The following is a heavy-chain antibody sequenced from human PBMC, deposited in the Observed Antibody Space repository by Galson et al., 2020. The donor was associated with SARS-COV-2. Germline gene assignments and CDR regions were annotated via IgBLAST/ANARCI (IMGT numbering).Heavy chain of an antibody. D-gene: IGHD6-19*01. Sequence: SETLSLTCTVSGGSISSSYWSWIRQPPGKGLEWIGYISYGGSTIYNASLQSRLIISVDMSINQFYLRVRSVTAADTAVYYCARGFGWYDYWGQGTLVTVSS. J-gene: IGHJ4*02. CDR2: ISYGGST. V-gene: IGHV4-59*01. CDR3: ARGFGWYDY. CDR1: GGSISSSY.